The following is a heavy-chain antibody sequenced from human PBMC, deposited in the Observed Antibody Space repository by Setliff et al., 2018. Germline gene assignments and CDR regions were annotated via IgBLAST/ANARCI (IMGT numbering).Heavy chain of an antibody. CDR2: IDQGSRG. V-gene: IGHV3-23*01. CDR3: AKDRVNDGFWDFDA. CDR1: GFTFRDYS. J-gene: IGHJ4*02. D-gene: IGHD1-26*01. Sequence: PGESLKISCATSGFTFRDYSLTWVRQAPGKGLEWVSGIDQGSRGYYPDSMKGRFTISRDNYRNTISLQINDLRVEDTATYYCAKDRVNDGFWDFDAWGQGIVVTVSS.